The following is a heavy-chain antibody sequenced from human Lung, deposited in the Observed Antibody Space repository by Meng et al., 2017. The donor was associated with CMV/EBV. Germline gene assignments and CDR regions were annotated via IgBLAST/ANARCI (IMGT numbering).Heavy chain of an antibody. D-gene: IGHD3-22*01. V-gene: IGHV3-48*04. CDR1: GFTFSSYT. CDR2: ISSSGSTK. J-gene: IGHJ4*02. CDR3: ARSLFDSNDPFEY. Sequence: GESLKISCAASGFTFSSYTMNWVRQAPGKGLEWVSYISSSGSTKYYADSLRGRFTVSRDNAKNSLFLQMNSLRADDTAVYYCARSLFDSNDPFEYWGQGTVVTGSS.